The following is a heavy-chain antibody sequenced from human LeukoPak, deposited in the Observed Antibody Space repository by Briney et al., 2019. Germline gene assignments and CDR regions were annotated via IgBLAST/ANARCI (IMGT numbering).Heavy chain of an antibody. Sequence: ASVKVSCKASGYTFTSYYMHWVRQAPGQGLEWMGIINPSGGSTSYAQKLQGRVTMTTDTSTSTAYMELRSLRSNDTAVYYCARDRQDGYRIFDYWGQGTLVTVSS. V-gene: IGHV1-46*01. J-gene: IGHJ4*02. CDR1: GYTFTSYY. CDR3: ARDRQDGYRIFDY. CDR2: INPSGGST. D-gene: IGHD5-24*01.